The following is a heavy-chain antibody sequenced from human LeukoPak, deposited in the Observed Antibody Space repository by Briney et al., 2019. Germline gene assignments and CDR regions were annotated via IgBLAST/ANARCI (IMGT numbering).Heavy chain of an antibody. CDR2: ISAYNGNT. D-gene: IGHD4-17*01. V-gene: IGHV1-18*01. Sequence: ASVKVSCKASGGTFSSYAISWVRQAPGQGLEWMGWISAYNGNTNYAQKLQGRVTMTTDTSTSTAYMELRSLRSDDTAVYYCARDPSTTVTKYYFDYWGQGTLVTVSS. CDR3: ARDPSTTVTKYYFDY. CDR1: GGTFSSYA. J-gene: IGHJ4*02.